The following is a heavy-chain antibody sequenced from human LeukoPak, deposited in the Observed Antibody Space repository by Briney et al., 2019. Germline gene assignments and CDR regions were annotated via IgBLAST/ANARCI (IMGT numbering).Heavy chain of an antibody. Sequence: GGSLRLSCAASGLTFMKYSMTWVRQAPGKGLEWVAAITASGASTDYADSVKGRFTISRDNSKNTLYLQMNSLRAEDTAIYYCAKRSAESSGYFDYWGQGTLVTVSS. J-gene: IGHJ4*02. CDR3: AKRSAESSGYFDY. CDR1: GLTFMKYS. CDR2: ITASGAST. D-gene: IGHD6-19*01. V-gene: IGHV3-23*01.